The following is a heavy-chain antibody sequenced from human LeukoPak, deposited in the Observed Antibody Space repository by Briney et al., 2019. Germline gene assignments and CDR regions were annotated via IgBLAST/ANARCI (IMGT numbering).Heavy chain of an antibody. CDR1: GYTFTGYY. J-gene: IGHJ4*02. D-gene: IGHD3-3*01. Sequence: GASVKVSCKASGYTFTGYYMHWVRQAPGQGLEWMGWINPNSGDTNYAQKFQGRVTMTRDTSISTAYMELSRLRSDDTAVYYCARDVSRFLEWLQTDYWGQGTLVTVSS. CDR2: INPNSGDT. CDR3: ARDVSRFLEWLQTDY. V-gene: IGHV1-2*02.